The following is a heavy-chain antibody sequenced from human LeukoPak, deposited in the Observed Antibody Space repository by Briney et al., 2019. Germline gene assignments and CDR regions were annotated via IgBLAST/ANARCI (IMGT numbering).Heavy chain of an antibody. CDR1: GGSISSSSYY. V-gene: IGHV4-39*01. Sequence: SETLSLTCTVSGGSISSSSYYWGWIRQPPGKGLEWIGNIFYSGSTYYNPSLKSRVTISVDTSKNQFSLKLRSVTAADTAVYYCARQYGSGSAYTPVVDLWGQGTLVTVSS. J-gene: IGHJ4*02. CDR3: ARQYGSGSAYTPVVDL. CDR2: IFYSGST. D-gene: IGHD3-10*01.